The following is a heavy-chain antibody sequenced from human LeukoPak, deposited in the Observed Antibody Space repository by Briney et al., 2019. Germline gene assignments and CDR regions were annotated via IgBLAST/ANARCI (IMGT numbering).Heavy chain of an antibody. Sequence: GASLKISCKGAAYKFSNYWIAWLRQMPGEDLEWMGIIYPDDSDTRYSPSFQGQVTISADKSISTAYLQWTSLKASDTAIYYCARRDTTYFDYWGQGSLVTVSS. CDR1: AYKFSNYW. J-gene: IGHJ4*02. V-gene: IGHV5-51*01. D-gene: IGHD1-1*01. CDR2: IYPDDSDT. CDR3: ARRDTTYFDY.